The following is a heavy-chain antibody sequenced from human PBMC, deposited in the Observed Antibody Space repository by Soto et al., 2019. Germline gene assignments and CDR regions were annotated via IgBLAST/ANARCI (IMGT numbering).Heavy chain of an antibody. CDR2: IDPSDSYT. CDR1: GYSFTTYW. J-gene: IGHJ1*01. Sequence: PGESLKISCKGSGYSFTTYWIIWVRQMPGKGLEWMGKIDPSDSYTNYGPSFQGHVTISADKSISTAYLQWSSLKASDTAMYYCAREGRQDVTPVTSNVFWGQGTLVTVSS. D-gene: IGHD4-17*01. V-gene: IGHV5-10-1*01. CDR3: AREGRQDVTPVTSNVF.